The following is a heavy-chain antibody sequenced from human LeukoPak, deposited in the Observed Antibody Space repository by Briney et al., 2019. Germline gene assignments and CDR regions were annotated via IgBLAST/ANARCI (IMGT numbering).Heavy chain of an antibody. V-gene: IGHV1-3*01. D-gene: IGHD7-27*01. CDR2: INAGNGNT. CDR1: GYTFTSYA. CDR3: ARVWVPYYYYGMDV. Sequence: RASANVSCKASGYTFTSYAMHWVRQAPGQRLEWMGWINAGNGNTKYSQRFQGRVTITRDTSASTAYMELSSVRSEDTAVYYCARVWVPYYYYGMDVWGQGTTVTVSS. J-gene: IGHJ6*02.